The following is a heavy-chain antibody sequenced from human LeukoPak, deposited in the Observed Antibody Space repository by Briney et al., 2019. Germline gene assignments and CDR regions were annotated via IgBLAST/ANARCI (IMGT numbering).Heavy chain of an antibody. V-gene: IGHV3-23*01. J-gene: IGHJ5*02. Sequence: GGSLRLSCAASGFTFSDYTMAWVRQAPGKGLEWVSSIVASYAGTYYVDSVKGRFVVSRDNSKSTLYLQMNRLRVEDAAMYFCAKGKAAGLLDWFDPWGLGTLVTVSS. CDR1: GFTFSDYT. CDR3: AKGKAAGLLDWFDP. CDR2: IVASYAGT. D-gene: IGHD6-19*01.